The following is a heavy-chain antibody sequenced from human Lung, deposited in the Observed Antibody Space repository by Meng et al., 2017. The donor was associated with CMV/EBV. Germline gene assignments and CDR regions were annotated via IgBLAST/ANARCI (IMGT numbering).Heavy chain of an antibody. CDR3: ARVPTLYWNLHL. V-gene: IGHV4-30-4*08. Sequence: VHLQESCPGRVKPSQTLSRTCTVPGDSISSGDHYWSWIRQPPGKGLEWIGDIYHSGINYYNPSLESRVTISVDTTKNQFSLRLNSVTAADTAVYYCARVPTLYWNLHLWGPGPLVTVAS. J-gene: IGHJ2*01. CDR1: GDSISSGDHY. CDR2: IYHSGIN.